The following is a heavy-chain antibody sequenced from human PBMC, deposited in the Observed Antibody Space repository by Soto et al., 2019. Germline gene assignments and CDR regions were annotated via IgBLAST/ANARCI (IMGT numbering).Heavy chain of an antibody. CDR1: GFTFSTYV. V-gene: IGHV3-33*01. Sequence: GESLRLSCAASGFTFSTYVMHWVRQAPGKGLEWAALIWYDGSNKYYADSVKGRFTISSDSSKNTLYLQMDSLRAEDTAIYYCARDMAGATGACDIWGQGTMVTVS. CDR3: ARDMAGATGACDI. D-gene: IGHD1-26*01. J-gene: IGHJ3*02. CDR2: IWYDGSNK.